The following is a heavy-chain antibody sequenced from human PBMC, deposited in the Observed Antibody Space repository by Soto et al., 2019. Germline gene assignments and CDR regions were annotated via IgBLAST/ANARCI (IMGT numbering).Heavy chain of an antibody. V-gene: IGHV4-4*09. J-gene: IGHJ4*02. D-gene: IGHD6-19*01. CDR2: IWNSGTT. Sequence: QVQLQESGPGLVKPSETMSLTCTVSGVSISNSYCSWVRQPPGKKLEWIGHIWNSGTTDYNPSLRGRVTMSVDTSKNPVSLRLGSLTATDPGGYYCARGGGSYTTGWYNDYWGQGTLVTVSS. CDR3: ARGGGSYTTGWYNDY. CDR1: GVSISNSY.